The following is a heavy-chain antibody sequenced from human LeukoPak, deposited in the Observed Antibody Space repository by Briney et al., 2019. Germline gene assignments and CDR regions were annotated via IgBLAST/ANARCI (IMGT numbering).Heavy chain of an antibody. J-gene: IGHJ4*02. V-gene: IGHV4-39*02. D-gene: IGHD3-10*01. CDR3: TRDIGFRVIGY. CDR1: GDSISRSGYY. Sequence: SETLSLTCSVSGDSISRSGYYWGWIRQPPGQGLEWLGTVDYSGNTYYNPSLKSRVTISKDTSKNHFSLKLSSVTAADTAVYSFTRDIGFRVIGYRGQGTLGPLSS. CDR2: VDYSGNT.